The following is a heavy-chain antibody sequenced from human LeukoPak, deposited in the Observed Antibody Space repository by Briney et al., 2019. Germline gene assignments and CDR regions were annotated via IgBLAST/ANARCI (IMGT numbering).Heavy chain of an antibody. Sequence: GGSLRLSCAASGFTFSSYGMNWVRQAPGKGLEWVSSISSSSSYIYYADSVKGRFTISRDNAKNSLYLQMNSLRAEDTAVYYCASNLGTHCSGGSCYSGGXWGQGTLVTVSS. CDR2: ISSSSSYI. V-gene: IGHV3-21*01. CDR3: ASNLGTHCSGGSCYSGGX. CDR1: GFTFSSYG. D-gene: IGHD2-15*01. J-gene: IGHJ4*02.